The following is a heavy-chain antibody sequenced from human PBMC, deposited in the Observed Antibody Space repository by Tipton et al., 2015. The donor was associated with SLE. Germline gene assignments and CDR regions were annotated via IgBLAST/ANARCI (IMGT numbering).Heavy chain of an antibody. CDR2: IYYSGST. D-gene: IGHD1-26*01. CDR1: GGSISSYY. V-gene: IGHV4-59*01. CDR3: ARGGIVGATGAFDI. Sequence: TLSLTCTVSGGSISSYYWSWIRQPPGKGLEWIGYIYYSGSTNYNPSLKSRVTISVDTSKNQFSLKLSSVTAADTAVYYCARGGIVGATGAFDIWGQRTMVTVSS. J-gene: IGHJ3*02.